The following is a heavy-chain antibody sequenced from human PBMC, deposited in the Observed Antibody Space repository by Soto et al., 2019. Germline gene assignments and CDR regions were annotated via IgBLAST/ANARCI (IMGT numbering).Heavy chain of an antibody. CDR1: GFTFSDYY. Sequence: GGSLRLSCAASGFTFSDYYMSWIRQAPGKGLEWVSYISSSGSTIYYADSVKGRFTISRDNAKNSLYLQMNSLRAEDTAVYYCARAATYYYDSSGYYYVWGQGTLVTVSS. J-gene: IGHJ4*02. V-gene: IGHV3-11*01. CDR2: ISSSGSTI. D-gene: IGHD3-22*01. CDR3: ARAATYYYDSSGYYYV.